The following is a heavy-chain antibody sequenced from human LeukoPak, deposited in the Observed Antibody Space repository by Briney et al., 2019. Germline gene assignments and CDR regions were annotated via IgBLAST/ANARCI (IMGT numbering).Heavy chain of an antibody. J-gene: IGHJ4*02. Sequence: GGSLRLSCAASGFTFSSYWMSWVRQAPGKGLEWVANIKQDGSEKYYVDSVKGRFTISRDNAKNSLYLQMNSLRAEDTAVYYCARGIPTTLYYFDYWGQGTLVTVSS. CDR2: IKQDGSEK. V-gene: IGHV3-7*01. CDR3: ARGIPTTLYYFDY. CDR1: GFTFSSYW. D-gene: IGHD1-26*01.